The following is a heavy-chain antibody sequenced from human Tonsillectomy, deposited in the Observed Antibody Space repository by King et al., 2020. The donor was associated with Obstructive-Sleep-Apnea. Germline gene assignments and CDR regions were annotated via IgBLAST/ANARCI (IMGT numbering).Heavy chain of an antibody. CDR1: GFTFSSYS. Sequence: VQLVEFGGGLVQPGGSLRLSCAASGFTFSSYSMNWVRQAPGKGLEWISYLYTDGTTKFYAGSVEGRFTISRDNAKNSLYLQMNSLRAEDTAMYYCARDDVWAFDVWGQGTVVAVSS. D-gene: IGHD1-26*01. V-gene: IGHV3-48*04. CDR3: ARDDVWAFDV. J-gene: IGHJ3*01. CDR2: LYTDGTTK.